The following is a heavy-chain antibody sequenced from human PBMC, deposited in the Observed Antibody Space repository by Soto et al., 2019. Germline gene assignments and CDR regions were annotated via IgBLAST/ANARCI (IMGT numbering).Heavy chain of an antibody. V-gene: IGHV3-30*18. CDR3: GKDSVRYCSGGSCYLFDF. J-gene: IGHJ4*02. Sequence: GGSLRLSCAASGFTFSSYGMHWVRQAPGKGLEWVAVISYDGSNKYYADSVKGRFTISRDNSKNTLYLQMNSLRAEDTAVYYCGKDSVRYCSGGSCYLFDFWGQGTLVTVSS. D-gene: IGHD2-15*01. CDR1: GFTFSSYG. CDR2: ISYDGSNK.